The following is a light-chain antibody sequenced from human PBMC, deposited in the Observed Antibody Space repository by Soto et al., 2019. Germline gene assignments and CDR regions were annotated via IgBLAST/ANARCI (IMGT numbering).Light chain of an antibody. CDR1: QSVSNN. CDR2: GAS. Sequence: EIVLTQSPGTLSLYPGERATLYCRASQSVSNNYLAWYQQKPGQAPRLLIYGASTRATGIPARFSGSGSGTEFTLTISSLQSEDFAVYYCQQYNNWPPITFGQGTRLEI. V-gene: IGKV3-15*01. CDR3: QQYNNWPPIT. J-gene: IGKJ5*01.